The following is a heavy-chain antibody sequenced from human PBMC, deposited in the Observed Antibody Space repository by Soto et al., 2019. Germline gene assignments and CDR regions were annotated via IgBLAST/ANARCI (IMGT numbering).Heavy chain of an antibody. CDR1: GGTFSSYA. Sequence: ASVKVSCKASGGTFSSYAISWVRQAPGQGLERMGGIIPIFGTANYAQKFQGRVTITADESTSTAYMELSSLRSEDTAVYYCARAIGVSSIAARPGLGNYYYYGMDVWGQGTTVTVSS. J-gene: IGHJ6*02. CDR3: ARAIGVSSIAARPGLGNYYYYGMDV. V-gene: IGHV1-69*13. CDR2: IIPIFGTA. D-gene: IGHD6-6*01.